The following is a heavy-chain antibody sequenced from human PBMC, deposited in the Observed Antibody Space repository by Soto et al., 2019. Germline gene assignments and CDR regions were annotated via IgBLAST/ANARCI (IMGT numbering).Heavy chain of an antibody. D-gene: IGHD3-9*01. CDR3: AGETSDYDILTGPTTFDI. Sequence: PSETLSLTCTVSGGSISSYYWSWIRQPPGKGLEWIGEINHSGSTDYNPSLKSRITISVDTSKKQISLKLSSVTAADTAVYYCAGETSDYDILTGPTTFDIWGQGTMVTVSS. CDR2: INHSGST. J-gene: IGHJ3*02. CDR1: GGSISSYY. V-gene: IGHV4-34*01.